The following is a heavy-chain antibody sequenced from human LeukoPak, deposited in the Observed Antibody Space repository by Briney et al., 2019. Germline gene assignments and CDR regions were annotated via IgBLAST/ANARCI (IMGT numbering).Heavy chain of an antibody. V-gene: IGHV5-51*01. J-gene: IGHJ4*02. D-gene: IGHD7-27*01. Sequence: LGESLQISCKGSGYRFTTYWIGWVRQMPGKGLEWMGIINPGDSDTRYGPFFQCQVTLSVDKSISNAYLQWSSLKASDTAMYYCASQGGTGVSIDYWGQGTLVTVSS. CDR3: ASQGGTGVSIDY. CDR1: GYRFTTYW. CDR2: INPGDSDT.